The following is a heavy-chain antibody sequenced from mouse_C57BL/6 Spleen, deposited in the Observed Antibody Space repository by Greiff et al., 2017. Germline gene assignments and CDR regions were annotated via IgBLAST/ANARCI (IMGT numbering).Heavy chain of an antibody. CDR2: IWTGGGT. CDR1: GFSLTSYA. Sequence: VKLVESGPGLVAPSQSLSITCTVSGFSLTSYAISWVRQPPGKGLEWLGVIWTGGGTNYNSALKSRLSISKDNSKSQVFLKMNSLQTDDTARYYCARNPSSPRNWYFDVWGTGTTVTVSS. J-gene: IGHJ1*03. D-gene: IGHD1-1*01. V-gene: IGHV2-9-1*01. CDR3: ARNPSSPRNWYFDV.